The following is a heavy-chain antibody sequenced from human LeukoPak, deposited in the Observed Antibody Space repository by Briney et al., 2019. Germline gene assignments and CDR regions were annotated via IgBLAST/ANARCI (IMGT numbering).Heavy chain of an antibody. CDR1: GGSISSSNW. D-gene: IGHD3-22*01. CDR2: IYHSGST. V-gene: IGHV4-4*02. J-gene: IGHJ5*02. Sequence: SETLSITCAVSGGSISSSNWWSWVRQPPGKGLEWIGEIYHSGSTNYNPSLKSRVTISVDKSKNQFSLKLSSVTAADTAVYYCARRGITMIVVVPNWFDPWGQGTLVTVSS. CDR3: ARRGITMIVVVPNWFDP.